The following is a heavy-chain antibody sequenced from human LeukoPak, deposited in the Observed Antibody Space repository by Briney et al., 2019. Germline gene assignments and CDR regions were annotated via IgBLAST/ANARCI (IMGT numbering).Heavy chain of an antibody. V-gene: IGHV1-24*01. CDR3: ARVRLVWGMETFDL. Sequence: SVKVSCQVCGYTLHQLSLHGLQPAAGKGLDWMGGFEPEDVETIYAQKFQGRVTMTEDTSTDTAYMELSSLRSDDTAIYYCARVRLVWGMETFDLWGQGTMVTVSS. CDR2: FEPEDVET. J-gene: IGHJ3*01. CDR1: GYTLHQLS. D-gene: IGHD3-16*01.